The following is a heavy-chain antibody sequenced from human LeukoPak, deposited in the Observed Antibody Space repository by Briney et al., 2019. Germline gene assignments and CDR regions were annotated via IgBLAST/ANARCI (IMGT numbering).Heavy chain of an antibody. Sequence: SETLSLTCTVSGGSINSSIYHWGWIRQPPGKGLEWIGNIYYSGSTYYNPSLKSRVTISVDTSKNQFSLKLSSVTAADTAVYYCARVCIGSPGYSSSWCKKYFDYWAQGTLVTVSS. CDR3: ARVCIGSPGYSSSWCKKYFDY. V-gene: IGHV4-39*07. J-gene: IGHJ4*02. CDR2: IYYSGST. CDR1: GGSINSSIYH. D-gene: IGHD6-13*01.